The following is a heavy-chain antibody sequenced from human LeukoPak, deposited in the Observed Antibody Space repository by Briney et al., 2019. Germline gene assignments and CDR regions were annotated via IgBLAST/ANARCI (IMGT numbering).Heavy chain of an antibody. Sequence: ASVKVSCKASGYTFTSYYMHWVRQAPGQGLEWVGIINPSGGSTSYAQKFQGRVTMTRDTSMSTVYMELSSLRSEDTAVYYCARASPRIAAAGNWGQGTLVTVSS. J-gene: IGHJ4*02. CDR3: ARASPRIAAAGN. V-gene: IGHV1-46*01. CDR1: GYTFTSYY. CDR2: INPSGGST. D-gene: IGHD6-13*01.